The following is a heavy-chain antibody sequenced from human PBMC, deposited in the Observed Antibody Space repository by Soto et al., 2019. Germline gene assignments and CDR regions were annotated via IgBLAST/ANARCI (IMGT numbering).Heavy chain of an antibody. J-gene: IGHJ4*02. Sequence: PGGSLRLSCAASGFTFSDYYMSWIRQAPGKGLEWVSYISSSGSTIYYADSVKGRFTISRDNAKNSLYPQMNSLRAEDTAVYYCASITSRDGYNPDYWGQGTLVTVSS. V-gene: IGHV3-11*01. CDR1: GFTFSDYY. CDR2: ISSSGSTI. D-gene: IGHD5-12*01. CDR3: ASITSRDGYNPDY.